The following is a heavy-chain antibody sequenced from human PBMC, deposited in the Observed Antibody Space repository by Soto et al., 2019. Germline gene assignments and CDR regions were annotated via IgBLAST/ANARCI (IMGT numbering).Heavy chain of an antibody. CDR3: ARDLWVEPELYYYGMDV. V-gene: IGHV4-30-4*08. Sequence: SETLSLTCTVSGGSISSGGYYWSWIRQHPGKGLEWIGYIYYSGSTYYNPSLKSRLTISVDTSKNHFSLRLTSVTAADTAVYYCARDLWVEPELYYYGMDVWGQGTTVTVSS. D-gene: IGHD1-1*01. CDR1: GGSISSGGYY. CDR2: IYYSGST. J-gene: IGHJ6*02.